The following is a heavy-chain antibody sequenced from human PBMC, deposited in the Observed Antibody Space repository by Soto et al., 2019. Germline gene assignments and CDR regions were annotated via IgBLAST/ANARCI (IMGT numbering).Heavy chain of an antibody. CDR1: GFSFDHYA. CDR3: ARDSEQVRPVALLGASFDI. D-gene: IGHD2-2*01. Sequence: EGQLVESGGGLVQPGRSLRLSCVASGFSFDHYAMHWVRQAPGKGLEWVAGITWNSGTKDYGNSVKGRFSISRDNAQNSLHLVMNRGGPEDTALYYCARDSEQVRPVALLGASFDIWGQGTLVTVSS. CDR2: ITWNSGTK. V-gene: IGHV3-9*01. J-gene: IGHJ3*02.